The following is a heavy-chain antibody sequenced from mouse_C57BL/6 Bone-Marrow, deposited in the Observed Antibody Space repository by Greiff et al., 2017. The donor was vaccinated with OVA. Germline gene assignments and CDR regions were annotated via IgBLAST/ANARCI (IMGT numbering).Heavy chain of an antibody. V-gene: IGHV1-69*01. Sequence: QVQLQQPGAELVMPGLSVKFSGKPSGYTLPSYGWHWVNRSPEQALEWTGEIDPSDSYTNYNQKFKGKSTLTVDKSSSTAYMQLSSLTSEDSAVYYCARRTTVVAYYFDYWGQGTTLTVSS. CDR3: ARRTTVVAYYFDY. J-gene: IGHJ2*01. CDR2: IDPSDSYT. CDR1: GYTLPSYG. D-gene: IGHD1-1*01.